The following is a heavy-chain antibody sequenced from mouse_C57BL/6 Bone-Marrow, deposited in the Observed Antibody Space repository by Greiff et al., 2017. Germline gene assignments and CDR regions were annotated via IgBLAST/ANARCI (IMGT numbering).Heavy chain of an antibody. Sequence: DVQLVESGGGLVKPGGSLKLSCAASGFTFSSYAMSWVRQTPEKRLEWVATISDVGSYTYYPDNVKGRFTISRDNAKNNLYLQMSHLKSEDTAMYYCARDYYYGSRRYFDVWGTGTTVTVSS. D-gene: IGHD1-1*01. CDR2: ISDVGSYT. CDR1: GFTFSSYA. J-gene: IGHJ1*03. V-gene: IGHV5-4*01. CDR3: ARDYYYGSRRYFDV.